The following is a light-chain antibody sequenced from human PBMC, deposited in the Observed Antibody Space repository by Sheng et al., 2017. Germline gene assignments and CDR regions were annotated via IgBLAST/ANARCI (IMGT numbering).Light chain of an antibody. CDR2: EGS. CDR1: SSDVGGYNL. J-gene: IGLJ3*02. CDR3: CSYAGSSTWV. V-gene: IGLV2-23*01. Sequence: QSALTQPASVSGSPGQSITISCTGTSSDVGGYNLVSWYQQHPGKAPKVMIYEGSKRPSGVSNRFSGSKSGNTASLTISGLQAEDEADYHCCSYAGSSTWVFGGGTKLTVL.